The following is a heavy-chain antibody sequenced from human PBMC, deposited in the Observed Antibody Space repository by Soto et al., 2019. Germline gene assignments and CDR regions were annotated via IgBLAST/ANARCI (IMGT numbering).Heavy chain of an antibody. Sequence: SVKVSCKASGGTFSSYAISWVRQAPGQGLEWMGGIIPIFGTANYAQKFQGRVTITADKSTSTAYMELSSLRSEDTAVYYCASHSITMIVVVMNYYYYGMDVWGQGTTVTVS. CDR1: GGTFSSYA. V-gene: IGHV1-69*06. CDR2: IIPIFGTA. D-gene: IGHD3-22*01. CDR3: ASHSITMIVVVMNYYYYGMDV. J-gene: IGHJ6*02.